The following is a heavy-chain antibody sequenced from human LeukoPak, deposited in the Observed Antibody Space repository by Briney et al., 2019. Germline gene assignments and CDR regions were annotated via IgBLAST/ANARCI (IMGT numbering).Heavy chain of an antibody. J-gene: IGHJ5*02. CDR1: GFTVSSNY. CDR2: IYSGVST. V-gene: IGHV3-53*01. Sequence: GRSLRLSCAASGFTVSSNYMSSVRQAPGKGLEWVSIIYSGVSTYYADSVKGRFTISRDNSKNTLFLQMNSLRPEHTAMYYCARSKSATIPGADTWGQRTLVTVSS. D-gene: IGHD7-27*01. CDR3: ARSKSATIPGADT.